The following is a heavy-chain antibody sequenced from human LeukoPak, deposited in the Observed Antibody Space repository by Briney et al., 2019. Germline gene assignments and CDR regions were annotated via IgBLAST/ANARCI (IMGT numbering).Heavy chain of an antibody. D-gene: IGHD3-22*01. J-gene: IGHJ4*02. CDR2: ISSSGSTI. V-gene: IGHV3-48*04. CDR3: ASGYDSSGYSFDY. Sequence: GGSLRLSCAASGFTFSSYAMSWVRQAPGKGLEWVSYISSSGSTIYYADSVKGRFTISRDNAKNSLYLQMNSLRAEDTAVYYCASGYDSSGYSFDYWGQGTLVTVSS. CDR1: GFTFSSYA.